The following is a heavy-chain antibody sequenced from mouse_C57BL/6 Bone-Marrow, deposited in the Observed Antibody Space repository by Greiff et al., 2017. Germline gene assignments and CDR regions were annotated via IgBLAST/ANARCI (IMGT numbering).Heavy chain of an antibody. CDR3: ARHPAYYSNYLYAMDY. D-gene: IGHD2-5*01. Sequence: VKVVESGPGLVAPSQSLSITCTVSGFSLTSYGVHWVRQPPGKGLEWLVVIWSDGSTTYNSALKSRLSISKDNSKCQVFLKINSHHTDNTAMYYGARHPAYYSNYLYAMDYWGQGTSVTVSS. CDR1: GFSLTSYG. V-gene: IGHV2-6-1*01. CDR2: IWSDGST. J-gene: IGHJ4*01.